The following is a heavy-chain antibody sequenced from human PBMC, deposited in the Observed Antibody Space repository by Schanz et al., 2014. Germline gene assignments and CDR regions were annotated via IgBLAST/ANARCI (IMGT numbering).Heavy chain of an antibody. CDR3: ARGLIAAAGGAFDY. CDR2: INTGVNT. Sequence: VHLMESGGGVVQPGRSLRLSCAASGFTFSGNAMHWVRQAPGKGLEWVSAINTGVNTYYADSVRGRFTMSRDNSKNTLYLQMNSLRAGDAAVYYCARGLIAAAGGAFDYWGQGTLVAVSA. V-gene: IGHV3-23*01. CDR1: GFTFSGNA. D-gene: IGHD6-13*01. J-gene: IGHJ4*02.